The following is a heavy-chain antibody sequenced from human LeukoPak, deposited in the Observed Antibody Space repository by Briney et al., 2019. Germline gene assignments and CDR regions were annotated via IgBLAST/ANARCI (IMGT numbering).Heavy chain of an antibody. V-gene: IGHV3-30*18. J-gene: IGHJ4*02. CDR1: GFTFSSYG. CDR2: ISYDGSNK. D-gene: IGHD3-22*01. Sequence: PGGSPRLSCAASGFTFSSYGMHWVRQAPGKGLEWVAVISYDGSNKYYADSVKGRFTISRDNSKNTLYLQMNSLRAEDTAVYYCAKGSRGHYYDSSGYYHLQAPVDYWGQGTLVTVSS. CDR3: AKGSRGHYYDSSGYYHLQAPVDY.